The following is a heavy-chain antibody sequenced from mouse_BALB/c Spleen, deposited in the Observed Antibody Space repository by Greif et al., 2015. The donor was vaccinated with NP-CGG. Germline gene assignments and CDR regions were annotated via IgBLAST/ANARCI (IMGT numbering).Heavy chain of an antibody. CDR3: ASYVYGYYFDY. D-gene: IGHD2-2*01. Sequence: VQLQQSGTELVKPGASVKLSCTASGFNIKEKYMHWVKERPEQGLEWIGRIVPANGNTKYDPNFQGKATITADTSSNTAYLQLSSLTSEDTAVYYCASYVYGYYFDYWGRGTTLTVSS. V-gene: IGHV14-3*02. CDR2: IVPANGNT. CDR1: GFNIKEKY. J-gene: IGHJ2*01.